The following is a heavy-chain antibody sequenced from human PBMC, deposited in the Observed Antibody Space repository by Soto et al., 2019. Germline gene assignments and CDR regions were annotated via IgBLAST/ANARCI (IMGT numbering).Heavy chain of an antibody. D-gene: IGHD3-10*01. V-gene: IGHV3-48*01. CDR2: ISGSGSTI. CDR3: ARDRVSGFYDHGAFDI. CDR1: GFTFSSYS. Sequence: EVQLVESGGGLVQPGGSLRLSCAASGFTFSSYSMNWVRQAPGKGLEWVSYISGSGSTISYADSVKGRFTVSSDNAKNSLCRHMNSLRAEDTAVYYCARDRVSGFYDHGAFDIGVQGIMVTVSS. J-gene: IGHJ3*02.